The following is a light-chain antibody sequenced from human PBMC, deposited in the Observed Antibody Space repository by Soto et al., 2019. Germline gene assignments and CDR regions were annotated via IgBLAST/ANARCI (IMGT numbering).Light chain of an antibody. V-gene: IGKV3-15*01. CDR1: QSVSSN. J-gene: IGKJ3*01. CDR2: GAS. Sequence: EIVMTQSPSTLSVSPGERATLSCRASQSVSSNLAWYQQKPCQAPMLLIYGASTRATGIPARFSGSGSVTEFTLTISSLQSEDCAVYYCQQYNNWPFNFGPGTKVDIK. CDR3: QQYNNWPFN.